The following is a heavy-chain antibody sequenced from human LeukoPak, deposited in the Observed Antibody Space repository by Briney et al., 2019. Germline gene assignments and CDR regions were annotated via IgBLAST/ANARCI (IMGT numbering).Heavy chain of an antibody. CDR3: AKDYGQWLVQEAFDI. CDR2: ISGSGGST. J-gene: IGHJ3*02. CDR1: GFTFSSYA. V-gene: IGHV3-23*01. D-gene: IGHD6-19*01. Sequence: GGSLRLSCAASGFTFSSYAMSWVRQAPGKGLDWVSAISGSGGSTYYADSVKGRFTISRDNSKNTLYLQMNSLRAEDTAVYYCAKDYGQWLVQEAFDIWGQGTMVTVSS.